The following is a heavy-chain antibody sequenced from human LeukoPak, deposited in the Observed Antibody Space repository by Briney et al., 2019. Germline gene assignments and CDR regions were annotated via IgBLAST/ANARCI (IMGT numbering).Heavy chain of an antibody. CDR2: IFDTGTT. CDR1: GGSIRSHY. V-gene: IGHV4-59*08. D-gene: IGHD3-16*01. J-gene: IGHJ3*02. Sequence: PSETLSLTCNVSGGSIRSHYWSWIRQPPGKGLEWIAYIFDTGTTNYNPSLRSRVTISLDTSKNQVSLRLSSVTAADTAVYYCARVLDLSKRGLDAFDIWGQGTMVTVSS. CDR3: ARVLDLSKRGLDAFDI.